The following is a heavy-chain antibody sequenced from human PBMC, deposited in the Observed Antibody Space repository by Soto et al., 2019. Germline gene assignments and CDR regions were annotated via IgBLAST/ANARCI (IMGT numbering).Heavy chain of an antibody. D-gene: IGHD2-15*01. CDR2: IYYSGST. CDR3: ARSYRRYCSGGSCYSYYYYYMDV. CDR1: GGSISSYY. Sequence: SETLSLTCTVSGGSISSYYWSWIRQPPGKGLEWIGYIYYSGSTNYNPSLKSRVTISVDTSKNQFSLKLSSVTAADTAVYYCARSYRRYCSGGSCYSYYYYYMDVWGKGTTVTVAS. J-gene: IGHJ6*03. V-gene: IGHV4-59*01.